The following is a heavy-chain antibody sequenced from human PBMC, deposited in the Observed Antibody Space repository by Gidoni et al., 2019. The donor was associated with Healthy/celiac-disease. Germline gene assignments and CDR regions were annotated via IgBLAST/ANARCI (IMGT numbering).Heavy chain of an antibody. V-gene: IGHV1-8*01. J-gene: IGHJ5*02. CDR2: MNPNSGNT. CDR3: ARDTTLGYCSGGPEKCRGYNWFDP. CDR1: GYTFTSYD. D-gene: IGHD2-15*01. Sequence: QVQLVQSGAEVKKPGASVKVSCKASGYTFTSYDINWVRQATGQGLEWMGWMNPNSGNTGYAQKFQGRVTMTRNTSISTAYMELSSLRSEDTAVYYCARDTTLGYCSGGPEKCRGYNWFDPWGQGTLVTVSS.